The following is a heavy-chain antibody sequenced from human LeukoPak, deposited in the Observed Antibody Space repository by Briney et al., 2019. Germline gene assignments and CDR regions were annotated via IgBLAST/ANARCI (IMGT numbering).Heavy chain of an antibody. Sequence: SVKVSCKASGGTFSNYAINWVRQAPGQGLDWMGGIIPMFATVNYAQKFQGRVTITTDESTNTAYIELSGLRCEDTAVYYCARNHDNTGYYDAYFDYWGQGTLVTVSS. CDR3: ARNHDNTGYYDAYFDY. V-gene: IGHV1-69*05. CDR2: IIPMFATV. J-gene: IGHJ4*02. D-gene: IGHD3-22*01. CDR1: GGTFSNYA.